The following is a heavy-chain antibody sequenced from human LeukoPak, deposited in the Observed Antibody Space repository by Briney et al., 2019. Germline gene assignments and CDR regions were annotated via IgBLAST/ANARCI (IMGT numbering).Heavy chain of an antibody. J-gene: IGHJ5*02. CDR3: AGHDYYGSGSYR. CDR2: MYYSGST. D-gene: IGHD3-10*01. V-gene: IGHV4-59*08. CDR1: GGSISSYQ. Sequence: KTSETLSLTCTVSGGSISSYQWSWIWQPQGKGLEWIGYMYYSGSTKYNPSLKSRVTISGDTSKNQFSLKLISVTAADAAVYYCAGHDYYGSGSYRWGQGTLVTVSS.